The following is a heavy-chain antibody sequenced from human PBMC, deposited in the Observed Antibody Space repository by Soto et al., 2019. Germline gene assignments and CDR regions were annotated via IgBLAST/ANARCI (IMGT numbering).Heavy chain of an antibody. V-gene: IGHV3-33*01. J-gene: IGHJ4*02. CDR2: IWYDGSYK. CDR1: GFSFNNHG. CDR3: ARQPMVSYYFDS. Sequence: QVRLAESGGGVVQPGRSLRLSCAASGFSFNNHGMHWVRQAPGKGLEWVAVIWYDGSYKYYADSVKGRFTISRDNSKNTLYLQMNSLRAEDTALYYCARQPMVSYYFDSWGQGTMVTVSS. D-gene: IGHD2-8*01.